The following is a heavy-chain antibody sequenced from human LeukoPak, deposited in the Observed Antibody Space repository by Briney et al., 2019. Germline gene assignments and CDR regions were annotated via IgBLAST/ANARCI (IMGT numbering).Heavy chain of an antibody. CDR3: ARDVRRNYYYDSSGSSDY. J-gene: IGHJ4*02. Sequence: GGSLRLSCAASGFTFSSYWMSWVRQAPGKGLEWVANIKQNGSEKYYVDSVKGRFTISRDNAKNSLYLQMNSLRAEDTAVYYCARDVRRNYYYDSSGSSDYWGQGTLVTVSS. D-gene: IGHD3-22*01. CDR1: GFTFSSYW. V-gene: IGHV3-7*01. CDR2: IKQNGSEK.